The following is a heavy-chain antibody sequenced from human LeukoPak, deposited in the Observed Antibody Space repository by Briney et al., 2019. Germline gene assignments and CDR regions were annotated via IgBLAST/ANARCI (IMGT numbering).Heavy chain of an antibody. Sequence: GASVKVSCKASGYTFTSYGISWVRQAPGQGLEWMGWISAYNGNTNYAQKLQGRVTMATDTSTSTAYMELRSLRSDDTAVYYCARDLGASYDILTGYYEDDYWGQGTLVTVSS. CDR1: GYTFTSYG. J-gene: IGHJ4*02. CDR3: ARDLGASYDILTGYYEDDY. D-gene: IGHD3-9*01. V-gene: IGHV1-18*01. CDR2: ISAYNGNT.